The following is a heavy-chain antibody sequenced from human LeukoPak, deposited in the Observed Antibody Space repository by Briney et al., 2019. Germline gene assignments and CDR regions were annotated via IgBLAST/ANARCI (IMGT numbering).Heavy chain of an antibody. J-gene: IGHJ4*02. CDR2: ISGSGGST. V-gene: IGHV3-23*01. CDR1: GFTFSSYA. CDR3: AKASVGRTSIVVVPAALDY. Sequence: GGSLRLSCAASGFTFSSYAMSWVRQAPGKGLEWVSAISGSGGSTYYADSVKGRFTIPRDNSKNTLYLQMNSLRAEDTAVYYCAKASVGRTSIVVVPAALDYWGQGTLVTVSS. D-gene: IGHD2-2*01.